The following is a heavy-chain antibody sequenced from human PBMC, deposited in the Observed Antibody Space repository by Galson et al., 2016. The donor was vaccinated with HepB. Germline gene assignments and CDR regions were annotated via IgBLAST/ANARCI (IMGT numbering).Heavy chain of an antibody. V-gene: IGHV4-30-2*06. Sequence: TLSLTCAVSGVSISSGGYSWSWIRRSPGKGLEWIGYIDHSGSTYYNPSLKSRVTISVDRSKNQFSLKLTSATAADTAVYYCARELQRVVRGGKWFDPWGQGTLVTVSS. CDR3: ARELQRVVRGGKWFDP. J-gene: IGHJ5*02. CDR1: GVSISSGGYS. CDR2: IDHSGST. D-gene: IGHD3-16*01.